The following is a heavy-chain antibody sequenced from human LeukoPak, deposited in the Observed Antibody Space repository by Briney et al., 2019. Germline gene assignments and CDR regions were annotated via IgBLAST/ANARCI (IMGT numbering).Heavy chain of an antibody. V-gene: IGHV4-59*12. CDR1: DDSITMYY. J-gene: IGHJ4*02. CDR2: VDHTGST. CDR3: ASYDYYDSSGYYYRFDY. Sequence: SETLSLTCSVSDDSITMYYWTWIRQPPGKGLEWIGYVDHTGSTNFNPSLNGRVSISRDTTKNLFSLKLSSVTAADTAVYYCASYDYYDSSGYYYRFDYWGQGTLVTVSS. D-gene: IGHD3-22*01.